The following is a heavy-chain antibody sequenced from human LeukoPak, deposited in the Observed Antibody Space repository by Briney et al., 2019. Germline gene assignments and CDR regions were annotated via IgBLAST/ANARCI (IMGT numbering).Heavy chain of an antibody. CDR3: AREGYCSGGSCYFLDH. V-gene: IGHV1-46*01. Sequence: ASVKVSCKASGYTFTSYDMHWVRQAPGQGLEWMGIITPSGGSTTYAQKFQGRITMTRDTSTRTIYMELSSLRSEDTAVYYCAREGYCSGGSCYFLDHWGQGTLVTVSS. CDR2: ITPSGGST. D-gene: IGHD2-15*01. CDR1: GYTFTSYD. J-gene: IGHJ4*02.